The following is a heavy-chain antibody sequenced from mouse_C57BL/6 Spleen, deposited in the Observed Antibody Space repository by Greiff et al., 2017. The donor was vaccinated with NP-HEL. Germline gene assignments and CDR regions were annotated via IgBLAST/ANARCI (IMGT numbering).Heavy chain of an antibody. Sequence: VKLMESGPGLVQPSQRLSITCTVSGFSLTSYGVHWVRQSPGKGLEWMGVIWRGGSTDYNAALMSRLCITKDNAKSKVIFKMNSLQADDTAIYYCAKHLITTVVTMDYWGQGTSVTVSS. V-gene: IGHV2-5*01. CDR3: AKHLITTVVTMDY. J-gene: IGHJ4*01. CDR1: GFSLTSYG. D-gene: IGHD1-1*01. CDR2: IWRGGST.